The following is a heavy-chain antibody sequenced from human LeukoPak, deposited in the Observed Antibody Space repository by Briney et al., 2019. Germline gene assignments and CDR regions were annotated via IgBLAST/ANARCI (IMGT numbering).Heavy chain of an antibody. V-gene: IGHV3-49*04. CDR3: ARAEYDFWSGYYPLGGFDM. CDR1: GFNFDDYV. J-gene: IGHJ3*02. D-gene: IGHD3-3*01. Sequence: GGSLRLSCTVSGFNFDDYVMSWVRQAPGKGLEWVGFIRKKGYGGTTEYAASVEGRFTISRDDSKGIAYLQMNSLKNEDTAVYYCARAEYDFWSGYYPLGGFDMWGQGTVVTVSS. CDR2: IRKKGYGGTT.